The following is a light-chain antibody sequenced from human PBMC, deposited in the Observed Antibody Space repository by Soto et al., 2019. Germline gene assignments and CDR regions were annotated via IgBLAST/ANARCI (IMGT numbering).Light chain of an antibody. J-gene: IGLJ2*01. CDR3: NSYTSSTPLV. CDR2: DVS. CDR1: SSDVGGYNY. Sequence: QSALTQPASVSGSPGQSITISCTGTSSDVGGYNYVSWYQQHPGKAPKLMIYDVSNRPSGVSNRFSGSKSGNTASLTISGLQAEDGADYYCNSYTSSTPLVFGGGTKLTVL. V-gene: IGLV2-14*01.